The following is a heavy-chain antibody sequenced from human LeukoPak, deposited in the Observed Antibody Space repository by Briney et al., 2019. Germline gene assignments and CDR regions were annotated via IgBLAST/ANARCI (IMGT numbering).Heavy chain of an antibody. CDR3: ARVPYYVSSSYYYYYYYMDV. V-gene: IGHV3-11*01. J-gene: IGHJ6*03. D-gene: IGHD3-10*01. Sequence: PGGSLRLSCAASGFTFSDYHMSWIRQAPGKGLEFVSYIGLSGSAIYYADSVKGRFTISRDNAENSLYLQMNTLRAEDTAVYFCARVPYYVSSSYYYYYYYMDVWGKGTTVTVSS. CDR1: GFTFSDYH. CDR2: IGLSGSAI.